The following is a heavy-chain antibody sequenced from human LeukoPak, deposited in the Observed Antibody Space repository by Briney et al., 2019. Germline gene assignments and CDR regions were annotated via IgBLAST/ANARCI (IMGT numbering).Heavy chain of an antibody. V-gene: IGHV3-21*01. CDR2: ISSSSSYI. J-gene: IGHJ4*02. CDR1: GFTFSSYS. Sequence: GGSLRLSCAASGFTFSSYSMNWVRQAPGKGLEWVSSISSSSSYIYYADSVKGRFTISRDNAKNSLYLQMNSLRAEDTAVYYCARSGTVRGVSPFDYWGQGTLVTVSS. CDR3: ARSGTVRGVSPFDY. D-gene: IGHD3-10*01.